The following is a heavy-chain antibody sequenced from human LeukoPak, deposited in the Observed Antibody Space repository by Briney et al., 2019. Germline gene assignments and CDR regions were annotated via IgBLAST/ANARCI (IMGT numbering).Heavy chain of an antibody. CDR2: ISAYNGNT. D-gene: IGHD2-21*02. J-gene: IGHJ5*02. CDR1: GYTFTIYG. CDR3: ARVVVSATNWFDP. V-gene: IGHV1-18*01. Sequence: ASVKVSCKASGYTFTIYGICWVRQAPGQGLEWMGWISAYNGNTNYAQKLQGRVTMTTDTSTGTVYMELRSLRSDDTAVYYCARVVVSATNWFDPWGQGTLVTVSS.